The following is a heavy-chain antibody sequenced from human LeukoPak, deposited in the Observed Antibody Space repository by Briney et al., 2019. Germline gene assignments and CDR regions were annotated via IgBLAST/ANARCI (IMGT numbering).Heavy chain of an antibody. CDR2: IYYSGRT. Sequence: SETLSLTCTVSGYSIRSGYYWGWIRQPPGKGLEWIGCIYYSGRTYYNPSLKSRVTISVDTSKNQFSLKLSSVTAADTAVYYCARNYRWFGEHYYYYYMYVWGKGATVTISS. D-gene: IGHD3-10*01. CDR1: GYSIRSGYY. CDR3: ARNYRWFGEHYYYYYMYV. V-gene: IGHV4-38-2*02. J-gene: IGHJ6*03.